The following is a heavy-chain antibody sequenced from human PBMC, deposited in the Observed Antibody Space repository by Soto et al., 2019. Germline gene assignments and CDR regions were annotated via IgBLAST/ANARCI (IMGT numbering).Heavy chain of an antibody. CDR1: GGSINNYY. Sequence: SETLSLTCTVSGGSINNYYWSWIRQPPGKRLEWIGYIYYTGNTNYNPSLKSRVTISVDTSKNQVSLKLRSVTAADTAMYYCARDQGVQGDYYGMDVWGEGTTVTVSS. J-gene: IGHJ6*04. CDR3: ARDQGVQGDYYGMDV. V-gene: IGHV4-59*01. D-gene: IGHD3-16*01. CDR2: IYYTGNT.